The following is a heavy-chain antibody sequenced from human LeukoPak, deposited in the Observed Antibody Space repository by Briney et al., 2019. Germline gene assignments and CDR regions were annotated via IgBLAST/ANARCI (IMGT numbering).Heavy chain of an antibody. CDR3: ARDEVVITVLYYYYGMDV. V-gene: IGHV3-33*08. CDR2: IWYDGSNK. Sequence: PGGSLRLSCAASGFTFSSYSMNWVRQAPGKGLEWVAVIWYDGSNKYYADSVKGRFTISRDNSKNTLYLQMNSLRAEDTAVYYCARDEVVITVLYYYYGMDVWGQGTTVTVSS. J-gene: IGHJ6*02. CDR1: GFTFSSYS. D-gene: IGHD3-22*01.